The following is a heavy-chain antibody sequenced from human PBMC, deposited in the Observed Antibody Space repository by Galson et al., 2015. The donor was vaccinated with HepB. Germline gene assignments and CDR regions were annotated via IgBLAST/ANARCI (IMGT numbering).Heavy chain of an antibody. CDR1: GGSISSSSHY. CDR2: IYYSGDT. CDR3: ARPRYCSSATCSAAFDS. Sequence: LSLTCTISGGSISSSSHYWGWIRQPPGKGLEWIGRIYYSGDTYYNPSLKSRVTISIDTSKNQFSLKVKFVTAADTAIYYCARPRYCSSATCSAAFDSWGQGTLVTVSS. V-gene: IGHV4-39*01. D-gene: IGHD2-2*01. J-gene: IGHJ4*02.